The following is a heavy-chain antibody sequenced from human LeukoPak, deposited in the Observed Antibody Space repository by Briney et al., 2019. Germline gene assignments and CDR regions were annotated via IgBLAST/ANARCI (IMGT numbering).Heavy chain of an antibody. D-gene: IGHD5-24*01. J-gene: IGHJ4*02. V-gene: IGHV4-39*01. Sequence: SETLSLTCTVSGGSISSSSYYWGWIRQPPGKGLEWIGSIYYSGSTYYNPSLKSRDTISVDTSKNQFSLKLSSVTAADTAVYYCAAVEMATITIDYWGQGTLVTVSS. CDR2: IYYSGST. CDR1: GGSISSSSYY. CDR3: AAVEMATITIDY.